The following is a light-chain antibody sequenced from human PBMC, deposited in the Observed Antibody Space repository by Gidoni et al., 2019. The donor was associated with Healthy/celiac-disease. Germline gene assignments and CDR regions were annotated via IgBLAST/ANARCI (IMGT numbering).Light chain of an antibody. CDR1: QSVSSY. CDR3: QQRSNWPRYT. J-gene: IGKJ2*01. V-gene: IGKV3-11*01. Sequence: DIVLTQSPATLSLSPGERATLSCRASQSVSSYLAWFQQKPGQAPRLLIYDASNRATGIPARFSGSGSGTDFTLTISSLEPEDLAVYYCQQRSNWPRYTFGQGTKLEIK. CDR2: DAS.